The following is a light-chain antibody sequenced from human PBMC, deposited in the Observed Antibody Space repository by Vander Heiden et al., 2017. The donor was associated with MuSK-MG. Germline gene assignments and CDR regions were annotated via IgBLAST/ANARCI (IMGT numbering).Light chain of an antibody. CDR3: QQSYLNPRT. CDR1: QSIRTF. Sequence: DIQMTQSPSSLSASVGDRVTITCRAGQSIRTFLNWYQQKPGKAPKLLIYEASSLQGGVPSRFSGSGSGADFTLTISSLQPEDFATYYCQQSYLNPRTFGQGTKVEIK. V-gene: IGKV1-39*01. J-gene: IGKJ1*01. CDR2: EAS.